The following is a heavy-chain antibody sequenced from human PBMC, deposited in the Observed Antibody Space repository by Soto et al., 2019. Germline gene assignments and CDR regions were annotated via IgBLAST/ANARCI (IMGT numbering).Heavy chain of an antibody. J-gene: IGHJ4*02. D-gene: IGHD6-19*01. CDR2: ISSSSSTI. CDR3: ARVFYAVAGTGGLDY. V-gene: IGHV3-48*02. Sequence: EVQLVDSGGGLVQPGGSLRLSCAASGFTFSSYSMNWVRQAPGKGLEWVSYISSSSSTIYYADSVKSRFTISRDNAKNARYLQMNSLRDEDTAVYYCARVFYAVAGTGGLDYWGQGTLVTVSS. CDR1: GFTFSSYS.